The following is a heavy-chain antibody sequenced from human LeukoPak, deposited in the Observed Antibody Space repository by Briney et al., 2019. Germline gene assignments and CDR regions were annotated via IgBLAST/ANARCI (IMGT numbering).Heavy chain of an antibody. J-gene: IGHJ4*02. Sequence: SETLSLTCAVSGYSISSGYYWGWIRQPPGKGLEWIGSIYHSGSTYYNPSLKSRVTISVDTSKNQFSLKPSSVTAADTAVYYCARPGHYDFWSGYYWAYWGQGTLVTVSS. V-gene: IGHV4-38-2*01. CDR1: GYSISSGYY. CDR3: ARPGHYDFWSGYYWAY. CDR2: IYHSGST. D-gene: IGHD3-3*01.